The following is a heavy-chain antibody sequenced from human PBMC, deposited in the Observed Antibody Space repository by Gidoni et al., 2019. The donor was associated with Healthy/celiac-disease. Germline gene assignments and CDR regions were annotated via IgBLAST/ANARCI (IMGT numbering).Heavy chain of an antibody. Sequence: GLSWVSYISSSGSTIYYADSVKGRFTISRDNAKNSLYLQMNSLRAEDTAVYYCARVRMVRGVIKGDAFDIWGQGTMVTVSS. CDR2: ISSSGSTI. J-gene: IGHJ3*02. D-gene: IGHD3-10*01. CDR3: ARVRMVRGVIKGDAFDI. V-gene: IGHV3-11*01.